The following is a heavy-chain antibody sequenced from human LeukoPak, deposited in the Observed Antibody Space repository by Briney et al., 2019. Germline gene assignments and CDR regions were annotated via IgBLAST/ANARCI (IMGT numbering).Heavy chain of an antibody. CDR3: ARDPQLWFSSYFDY. CDR2: ISYDGSNK. V-gene: IGHV3-30-3*01. Sequence: GGSLRLSCAASGFTFSSYAMHWVRQAPGKGLEWVAVISYDGSNKYYADSVKGRFTISRDNSKNTLYLQMNSLRAEDTAVYYCARDPQLWFSSYFDYWGQGTLVTVSS. J-gene: IGHJ4*02. D-gene: IGHD5-18*01. CDR1: GFTFSSYA.